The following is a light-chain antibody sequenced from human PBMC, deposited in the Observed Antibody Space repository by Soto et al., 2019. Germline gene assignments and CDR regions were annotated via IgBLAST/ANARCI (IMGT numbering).Light chain of an antibody. J-gene: IGKJ3*01. CDR3: QQSYTIPIT. CDR1: QRISSY. Sequence: DIQMTQSPSSLSASVGDRVTITCRASQRISSYLNWYQQKPGKAPKLLIYGASSLQGGVPSRFSGSGSGTEFTLTISSLQPEDFATYYCQQSYTIPITFGPGTKVDLK. CDR2: GAS. V-gene: IGKV1-39*01.